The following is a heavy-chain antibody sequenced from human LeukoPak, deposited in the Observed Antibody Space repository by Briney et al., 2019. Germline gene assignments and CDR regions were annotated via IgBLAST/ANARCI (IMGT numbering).Heavy chain of an antibody. CDR1: GGSISSSSYY. Sequence: PSETLSLTCTVSGGSISSSSYYWGWIRQPPGKGLEWIGSIYDSGSTYYNPSLKSRVTISVDTSKNQFSLKLSSVTAADMAVYYCARGKVVVVVAAAASLNWFDPWGQGTLVTVSS. CDR2: IYDSGST. D-gene: IGHD2-15*01. V-gene: IGHV4-39*01. CDR3: ARGKVVVVVAAAASLNWFDP. J-gene: IGHJ5*02.